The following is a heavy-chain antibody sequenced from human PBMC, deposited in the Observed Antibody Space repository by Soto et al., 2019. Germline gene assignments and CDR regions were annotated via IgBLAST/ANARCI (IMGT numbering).Heavy chain of an antibody. J-gene: IGHJ4*02. Sequence: PGGSLRLSCAASGLIFSNYKMHWVRQAPGKGLVWVSRISTDGGITDYADSVKGRFTVSRDNAKNTLYLQMNSLRVDDTAVYYCARDTNGLHYWGQATLVTVSS. CDR1: GLIFSNYK. CDR2: ISTDGGIT. V-gene: IGHV3-74*01. D-gene: IGHD2-8*01. CDR3: ARDTNGLHY.